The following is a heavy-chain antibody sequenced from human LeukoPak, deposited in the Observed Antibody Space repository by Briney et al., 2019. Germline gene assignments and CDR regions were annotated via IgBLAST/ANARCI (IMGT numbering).Heavy chain of an antibody. J-gene: IGHJ4*02. Sequence: GGSLRLSCAASGFTVSSNYMSWVRQAPGKGLVWVSRINTDGSSTNYADSVKGRFAISRDNAKNTLYLQMNSLRAEDTAVYYCARHYYDSSGYPNYFDYWGQGTLVTVSS. D-gene: IGHD3-22*01. CDR3: ARHYYDSSGYPNYFDY. CDR2: INTDGSST. CDR1: GFTVSSNY. V-gene: IGHV3-74*01.